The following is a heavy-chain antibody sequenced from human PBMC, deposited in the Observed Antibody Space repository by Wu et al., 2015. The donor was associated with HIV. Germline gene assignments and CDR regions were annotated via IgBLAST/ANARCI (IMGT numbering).Heavy chain of an antibody. V-gene: IGHV1-46*01. CDR2: INPSGGST. CDR3: ARGTRLIVGATTTFDY. D-gene: IGHD1-26*01. CDR1: GYTFTSYY. J-gene: IGHJ4*02. Sequence: QVQLVQSGAEVKKPGASVKVSCKASGYTFTSYYMHWVRQAPGQGLEWMGIINPSGGSTSYAQKFQGRVTMTRDTSTSTVYMELSSLRSEDTAVYYCARGTRLIVGATTTFDYWGQGTLGPPSPQ.